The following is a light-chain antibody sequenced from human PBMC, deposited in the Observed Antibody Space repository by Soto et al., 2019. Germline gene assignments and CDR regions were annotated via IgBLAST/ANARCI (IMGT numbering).Light chain of an antibody. J-gene: IGKJ1*01. CDR2: GAS. V-gene: IGKV3-20*01. Sequence: EIVLTQSPGTLSLSPGERATLSCRANQSVSSGYLAWYQQKPGQAPRLLIYGASSRATGIPDRFSGSGSGTDFTLTISRLEPEDSAVYYCQQYGSSPWTFGQGTTVEIK. CDR1: QSVSSGY. CDR3: QQYGSSPWT.